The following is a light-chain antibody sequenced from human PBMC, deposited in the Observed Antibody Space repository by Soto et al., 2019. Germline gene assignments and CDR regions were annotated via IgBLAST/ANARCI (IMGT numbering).Light chain of an antibody. CDR2: KTS. CDR1: QTISNL. J-gene: IGKJ4*02. CDR3: QHYNSYSP. V-gene: IGKV1-5*03. Sequence: DIQMTQSPSTLSASVGDRVTITCRASQTISNLLAWYQQTPGNAPKLLIYKTSTLESGVPSRFSGSGSGTEFTLTISSLQPDDFATYYCQHYNSYSPFGGGTKVEIK.